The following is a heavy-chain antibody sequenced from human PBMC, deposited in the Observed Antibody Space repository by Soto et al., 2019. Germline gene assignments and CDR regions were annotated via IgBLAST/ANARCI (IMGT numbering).Heavy chain of an antibody. CDR2: IYYSGTT. V-gene: IGHV4-59*08. J-gene: IGHJ4*02. D-gene: IGHD2-15*01. Sequence: SETLSLTCTVSGGSITNYYWSWIRQPPGKGLEWIGYIYYSGTTNYNPSLKSRVTISVDTSKNQFSLKLSSVTAGDTAVYYCASWWAIKGHLTEWGQGSLVTVSS. CDR3: ASWWAIKGHLTE. CDR1: GGSITNYY.